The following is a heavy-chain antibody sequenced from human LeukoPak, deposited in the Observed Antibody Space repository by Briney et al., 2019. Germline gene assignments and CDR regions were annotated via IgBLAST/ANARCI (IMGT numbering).Heavy chain of an antibody. V-gene: IGHV1-69*13. CDR2: IIPIFGTA. Sequence: SVKVSCKASGGTFSSYAISWVRQAPGQGLEWMGGIIPIFGTANYAQKFQGRVTITADESTSTAYMEVSSLRSEDTAVYYCARAMSGAGSYYMAWFDPWGQGTLVTVSS. D-gene: IGHD3-10*01. CDR3: ARAMSGAGSYYMAWFDP. J-gene: IGHJ5*02. CDR1: GGTFSSYA.